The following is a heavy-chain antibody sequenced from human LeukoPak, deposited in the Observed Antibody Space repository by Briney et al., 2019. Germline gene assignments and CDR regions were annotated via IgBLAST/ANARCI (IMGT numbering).Heavy chain of an antibody. Sequence: QPGGSLRLFCAASGFTFSTSGMHWVRQAPGKGLEWVAVIWYDGSNKHYAESVKGRFSISRDNSKSTLYLQMNSLRAEDTAVYYCARARGVSTGYRPIDYWGQGTLVTVSS. CDR3: ARARGVSTGYRPIDY. V-gene: IGHV3-33*01. J-gene: IGHJ4*02. CDR2: IWYDGSNK. D-gene: IGHD3-22*01. CDR1: GFTFSTSG.